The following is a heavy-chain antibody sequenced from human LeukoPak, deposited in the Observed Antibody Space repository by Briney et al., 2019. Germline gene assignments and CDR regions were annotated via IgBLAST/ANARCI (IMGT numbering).Heavy chain of an antibody. CDR2: IYHSGST. V-gene: IGHV4-38-2*02. J-gene: IGHJ4*02. CDR1: GYSSSSGYY. CDR3: ARGPGIAAAYDY. D-gene: IGHD6-13*01. Sequence: SETLSLTCTVSGYSSSSGYYWGWIRQPPGKGLEWIGSIYHSGSTYYNPSLKSRVTISVDTSKNQFSLKLSSVTAADTAVYYCARGPGIAAAYDYWGQGTLVTVSS.